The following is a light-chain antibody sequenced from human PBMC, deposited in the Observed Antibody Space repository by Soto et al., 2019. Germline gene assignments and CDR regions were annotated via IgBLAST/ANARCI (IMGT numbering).Light chain of an antibody. V-gene: IGLV2-14*03. CDR3: TSYTTSTTLV. CDR1: SSDVGAYNY. CDR2: GVR. Sequence: QSALTKPASVSGSPGQSITISCTGTSSDVGAYNYVSWYQQHPGIPPKLFIYGVRNRPSGVSNRFSGSKSGNTASLTISGLQAEDEADYYCTSYTTSTTLVFGTGTKVTVL. J-gene: IGLJ1*01.